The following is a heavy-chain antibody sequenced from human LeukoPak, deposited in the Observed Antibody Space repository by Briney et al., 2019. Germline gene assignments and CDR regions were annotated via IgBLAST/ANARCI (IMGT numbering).Heavy chain of an antibody. D-gene: IGHD3-16*01. CDR1: GFTFSSYA. Sequence: GGSLRLSCAASGFTFSSYAMSWVRQAPGKGLEWVSGIIDSGESTYYANFAKGRFTISRDSSNNTLYLQMNSLRAEDTAVYYCAKLGGQELHNYYVAVCGKGTTVAVSS. CDR3: AKLGGQELHNYYVAV. J-gene: IGHJ6*03. V-gene: IGHV3-23*01. CDR2: IIDSGEST.